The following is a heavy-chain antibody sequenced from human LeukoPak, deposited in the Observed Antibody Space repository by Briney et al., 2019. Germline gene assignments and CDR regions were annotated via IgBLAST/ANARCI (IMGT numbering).Heavy chain of an antibody. CDR1: GGSISSCY. CDR2: IYYSGST. V-gene: IGHV4-59*01. D-gene: IGHD2-2*01. Sequence: SETLSLTCTVSGGSISSCYWSWIRQPPGKGLEWIGYIYYSGSTNYNPSLKSRVTISVDTSKNQFSLKLSSVTAADTAVYYCAREVEVPAARRVNWFDPWAQGTLVTVS. CDR3: AREVEVPAARRVNWFDP. J-gene: IGHJ5*02.